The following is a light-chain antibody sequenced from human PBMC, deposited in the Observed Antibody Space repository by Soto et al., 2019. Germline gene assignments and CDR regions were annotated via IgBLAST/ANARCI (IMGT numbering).Light chain of an antibody. CDR1: QNVNSN. V-gene: IGKV3-15*01. CDR2: GAS. J-gene: IGKJ2*01. Sequence: EIVMTQSPATLSVSPGERATLSCRASQNVNSNLAWYQQKPGQAPRLLIYGASTRDTGVPARFSGSGSGTEFTLTISSLQPEDFAIYYCQHLNNWPSYTCGQGTKLEIK. CDR3: QHLNNWPSYT.